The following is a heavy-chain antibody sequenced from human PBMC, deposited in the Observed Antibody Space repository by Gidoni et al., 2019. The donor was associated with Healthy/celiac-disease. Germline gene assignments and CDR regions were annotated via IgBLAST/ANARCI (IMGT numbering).Heavy chain of an antibody. CDR3: ARGGYVASPPSDYRALDAFDI. J-gene: IGHJ3*02. D-gene: IGHD4-17*01. Sequence: EVQLVESGGGLVQPGGSLRLSCAASGFTFSSYWMSWVRQAPGKGLEWVANIKQDGSEKYYVDSVKGRFTISRDNAKNSLYLQMNSLRAEDTAVYYCARGGYVASPPSDYRALDAFDIWGQGTMVTVSS. CDR1: GFTFSSYW. CDR2: IKQDGSEK. V-gene: IGHV3-7*03.